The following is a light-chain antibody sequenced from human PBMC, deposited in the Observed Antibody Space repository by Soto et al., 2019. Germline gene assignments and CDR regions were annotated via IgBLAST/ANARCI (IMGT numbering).Light chain of an antibody. CDR2: GAS. CDR1: QSVSSN. CDR3: QHQGT. Sequence: EIVMTQSPATLSVSPGERATLSCRASQSVSSNLAWYQQKPGQAHRLLIYGASTRATGIPARFSGSGSGTEFTLTISSLQSEDFAVYYCQHQGTFGQGTKLEIK. J-gene: IGKJ2*01. V-gene: IGKV3-15*01.